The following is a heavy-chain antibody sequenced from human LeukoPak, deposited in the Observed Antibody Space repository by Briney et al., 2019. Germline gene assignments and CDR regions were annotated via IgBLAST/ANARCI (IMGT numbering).Heavy chain of an antibody. V-gene: IGHV3-23*01. Sequence: GGSLRLSCAASGFTFSSYAMSWVRQAPGKGLEWVSTFSGSGGSTHYADSVKGRFTISRDNSKNTLYLQMNSLRAEDTAVYYCAREGGQWLVSDYWGQGTLVTVSS. D-gene: IGHD6-19*01. J-gene: IGHJ4*02. CDR1: GFTFSSYA. CDR3: AREGGQWLVSDY. CDR2: FSGSGGST.